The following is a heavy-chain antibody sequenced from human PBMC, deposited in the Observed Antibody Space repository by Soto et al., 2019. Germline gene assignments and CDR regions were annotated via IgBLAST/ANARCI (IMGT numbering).Heavy chain of an antibody. CDR1: GYTLTELS. CDR3: ATGGHSSGWYFDY. J-gene: IGHJ4*02. V-gene: IGHV1-24*01. D-gene: IGHD6-19*01. CDR2: FDPEDGET. Sequence: ASVKVSCKXSGYTLTELSMHWVRQAPGKGLEWMGGFDPEDGETIYAQKFQGRVTMTEDTSTDTAYMELSSLRSEDTAVYYCATGGHSSGWYFDYWGQGTLVTVSS.